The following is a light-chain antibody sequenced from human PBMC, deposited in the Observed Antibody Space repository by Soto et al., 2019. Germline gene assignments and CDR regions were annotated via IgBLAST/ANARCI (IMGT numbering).Light chain of an antibody. CDR1: QSVSSSY. J-gene: IGKJ1*01. V-gene: IGKV3-20*01. CDR2: GAS. Sequence: EIVLTQSPGTLSLSPGERATLSCRASQSVSSSYLVWYQQKPGQAPRLLIYGASGRATGIPDRFSGSGSGTDFTLTISRLEPEDFAVYYCQQYGSSSWTFGQGTK. CDR3: QQYGSSSWT.